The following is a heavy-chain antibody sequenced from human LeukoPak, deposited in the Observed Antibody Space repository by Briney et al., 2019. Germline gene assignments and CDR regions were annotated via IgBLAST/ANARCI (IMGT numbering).Heavy chain of an antibody. CDR3: AREEVTIFGENWFDP. CDR2: IIPILGIA. J-gene: IGHJ5*02. D-gene: IGHD3-3*01. Sequence: SVKVSCKASGGTFSSYAISWVRQAPGQGLEWMGRIIPILGIANYAQKFQGRVTITADKSTSTAYMELSRLRSDDTAVYYCAREEVTIFGENWFDPWGQGTLVTVSS. V-gene: IGHV1-69*04. CDR1: GGTFSSYA.